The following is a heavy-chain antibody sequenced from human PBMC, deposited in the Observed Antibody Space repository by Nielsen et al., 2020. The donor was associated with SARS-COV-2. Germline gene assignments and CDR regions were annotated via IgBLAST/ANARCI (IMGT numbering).Heavy chain of an antibody. D-gene: IGHD6-13*01. V-gene: IGHV3-21*01. CDR1: GFTFSSCS. J-gene: IGHJ4*02. Sequence: GESLKISCAASGFTFSSCSMNWVRQAPGKGLEWVSSISSSSSYIYYADSVKGRFTISRDNAKNSLYLQMNSLRAEDTAVYYCARGILPGIAAAGPDYWGQGTLVTVSS. CDR2: ISSSSSYI. CDR3: ARGILPGIAAAGPDY.